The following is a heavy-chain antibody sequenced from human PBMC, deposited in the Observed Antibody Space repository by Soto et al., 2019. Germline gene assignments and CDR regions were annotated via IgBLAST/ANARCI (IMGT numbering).Heavy chain of an antibody. J-gene: IGHJ6*03. Sequence: VQLVQSGAEVKKPGASVKIACKASGYTFTGAYMHWVRQAPGQGLEWLGWINLNSGGTNYAQKFQGRVTMTRDTSISTAYLELSRLKSDDTAVYYCAREGATPGIDYYYYMDVWGKGTTVTVSS. D-gene: IGHD1-1*01. CDR1: GYTFTGAY. CDR3: AREGATPGIDYYYYMDV. V-gene: IGHV1-2*02. CDR2: INLNSGGT.